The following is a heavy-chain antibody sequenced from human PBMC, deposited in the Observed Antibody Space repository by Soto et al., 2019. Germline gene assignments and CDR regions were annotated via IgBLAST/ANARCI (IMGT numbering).Heavy chain of an antibody. D-gene: IGHD4-17*01. V-gene: IGHV4-34*01. Sequence: SETLSLTCAVYGGSFSGYYWSWIRQPPGKGLEWIGEINHSGSTNYNPSLKSRVTISVDTSKNQFSLKLSSVTAADTAVYYCALTPDDYGDYDAFDIWGQGTMVTVSS. CDR2: INHSGST. CDR1: GGSFSGYY. CDR3: ALTPDDYGDYDAFDI. J-gene: IGHJ3*02.